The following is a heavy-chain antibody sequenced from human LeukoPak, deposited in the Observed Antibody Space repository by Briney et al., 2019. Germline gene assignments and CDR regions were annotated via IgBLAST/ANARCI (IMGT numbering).Heavy chain of an antibody. Sequence: QPGRSLRLSCAASGFTFSSYTMHWVRQAPGKGLEWVAVISYDGSNTYYGDSVKGRFTISRDNSKNTLYVQMNSLRSDDTAVYYCASNFDDQLPSPGGYWGQGTLVTVSS. J-gene: IGHJ4*02. V-gene: IGHV3-30-3*01. CDR1: GFTFSSYT. D-gene: IGHD2-2*01. CDR2: ISYDGSNT. CDR3: ASNFDDQLPSPGGY.